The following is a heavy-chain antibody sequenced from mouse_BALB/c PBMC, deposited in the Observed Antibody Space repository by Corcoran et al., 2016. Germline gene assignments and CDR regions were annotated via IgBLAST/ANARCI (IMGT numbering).Heavy chain of an antibody. CDR1: GDSITSGYY. J-gene: IGHJ2*01. V-gene: IGHV3-6*02. Sequence: DVQLQESGPGLVKPSQSLSLTCSVTGDSITSGYYWNWIRQFPGNKLEWMGYISYDGSNNYNPALKNRISITRDTSKNQFFLKLNSVTTEDTATYYCARDYYGSSYFDSWAQGTTLTVSS. CDR3: ARDYYGSSYFDS. CDR2: ISYDGSN. D-gene: IGHD1-1*01.